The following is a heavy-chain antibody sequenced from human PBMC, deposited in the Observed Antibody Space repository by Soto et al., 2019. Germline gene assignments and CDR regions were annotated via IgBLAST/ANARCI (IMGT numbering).Heavy chain of an antibody. J-gene: IGHJ6*02. D-gene: IGHD5-18*01. V-gene: IGHV3-53*01. Sequence: VQLVESGGGVVQPGRSLRLSCAASGFSVRTSYMTWVRQAPGRGLEWVSVFYSGVITDYADSVKGRFTISVDNSNNALYLQMNSLRAEDTATYYCARSNVDTTMLRGQYSFYYRGMDVWGQGTAVTVSS. CDR1: GFSVRTSY. CDR3: ARSNVDTTMLRGQYSFYYRGMDV. CDR2: FYSGVIT.